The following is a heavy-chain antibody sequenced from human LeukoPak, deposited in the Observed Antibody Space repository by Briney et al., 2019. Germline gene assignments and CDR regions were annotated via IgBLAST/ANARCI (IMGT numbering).Heavy chain of an antibody. CDR1: GYTFTGYY. V-gene: IGHV1-2*06. CDR2: INPNSGGT. J-gene: IGHJ4*02. CDR3: ARDPGTMVRGVIPLPL. Sequence: GASVKVSCKXSGYTFTGYYMHWVRQAPGQGLEWMGRINPNSGGTNYAQKFQGRVTMTRDTSISTAYMELSRLRSDDTAVYYCARDPGTMVRGVIPLPLWGQGTLVTVSS. D-gene: IGHD3-10*01.